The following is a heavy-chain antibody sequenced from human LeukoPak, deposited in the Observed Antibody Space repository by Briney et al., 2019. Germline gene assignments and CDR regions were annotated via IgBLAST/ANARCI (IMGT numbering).Heavy chain of an antibody. CDR1: GGAISSGTFY. Sequence: SETLSLTCTVYGGAISSGTFYWSWIRQPAGEGLEWIGRIYTSGSTDYNPSLKSRVNISIDTSKNQFSLKLGSVTAADTAVYYCARVNWNYGHWLDPWGQGTLVTVSS. V-gene: IGHV4-61*02. D-gene: IGHD1-7*01. J-gene: IGHJ5*02. CDR2: IYTSGST. CDR3: ARVNWNYGHWLDP.